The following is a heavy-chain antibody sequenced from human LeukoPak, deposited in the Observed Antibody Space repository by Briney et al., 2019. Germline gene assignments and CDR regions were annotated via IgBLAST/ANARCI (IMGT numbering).Heavy chain of an antibody. J-gene: IGHJ6*03. CDR3: AQERGHPLPNYHMDV. V-gene: IGHV3-23*01. Sequence: QPGGSLRLSCAASGFTLSSYAMSWVRQAPGKGLGWVSTIVDTGDGTVYADSVRGRFTISRDSSKNTLYLQMNSLRADDTAVYYCAQERGHPLPNYHMDVWGKGTTVTVSS. D-gene: IGHD4/OR15-4a*01. CDR1: GFTLSSYA. CDR2: IVDTGDGT.